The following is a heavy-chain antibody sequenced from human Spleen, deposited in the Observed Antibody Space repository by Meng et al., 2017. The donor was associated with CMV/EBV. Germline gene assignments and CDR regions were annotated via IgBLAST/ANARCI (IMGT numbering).Heavy chain of an antibody. CDR3: ARVDWDYYGMDV. J-gene: IGHJ6*02. D-gene: IGHD3-9*01. CDR1: GYTFTDYY. CDR2: IKPNSGDT. V-gene: IGHV1-2*02. Sequence: ASVKVSCKASGYTFTDYYIHWVRQAPGQGLEWMGWIKPNSGDTDYAQKFQGRVTMTRDTSISTAYLELSRLRSDDTAVYYCARVDWDYYGMDVWGQGTTVTVSS.